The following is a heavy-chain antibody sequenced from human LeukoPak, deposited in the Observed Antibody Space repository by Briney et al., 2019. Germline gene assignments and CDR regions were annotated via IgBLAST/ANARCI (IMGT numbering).Heavy chain of an antibody. CDR3: ARDQCSSGYYNCYYYYGMDV. CDR2: ISYDGSNK. D-gene: IGHD3-22*01. V-gene: IGHV3-30*04. J-gene: IGHJ6*02. Sequence: GGSLRLSCAASGFTFSSYAMHWVRQAPGKGLEWVAVISYDGSNKYYADSVKGRFTISRDNSKNTLYLQMNSLRAEDTAVYYCARDQCSSGYYNCYYYYGMDVWGQGTTVTVSS. CDR1: GFTFSSYA.